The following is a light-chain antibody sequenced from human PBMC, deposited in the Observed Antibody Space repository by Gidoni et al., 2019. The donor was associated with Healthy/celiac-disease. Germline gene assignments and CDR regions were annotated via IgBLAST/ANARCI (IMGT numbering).Light chain of an antibody. CDR3: TSYPSSSTLV. CDR2: EVS. CDR1: SSDVGCYNY. Sequence: SALTQPASVSASPGQSITSSCTGTSSDVGCYNYVSWYQQQPGKAPKLMLYEVSNRSSGVSHRFSGSKSGNTASPTISVLQAEDEADYYCTSYPSSSTLVFGGGTKLTVL. V-gene: IGLV2-14*01. J-gene: IGLJ2*01.